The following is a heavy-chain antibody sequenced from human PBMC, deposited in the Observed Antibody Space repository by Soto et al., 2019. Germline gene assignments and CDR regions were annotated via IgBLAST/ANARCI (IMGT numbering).Heavy chain of an antibody. J-gene: IGHJ4*02. CDR2: IRWDGSEE. V-gene: IGHV3-7*01. CDR3: SRGTMAPGLDY. Sequence: EVQLVESGGGLVRPGGSLRLSCAGSGFTFSSYWMNWGRQTPGKGLEWVANIRWDGSEEYYVDSLKGRFTISRDNSKNSLYLHMDSLRDEDTAVYFCSRGTMAPGLDYGGQGILVTVSS. CDR1: GFTFSSYW. D-gene: IGHD3-3*01.